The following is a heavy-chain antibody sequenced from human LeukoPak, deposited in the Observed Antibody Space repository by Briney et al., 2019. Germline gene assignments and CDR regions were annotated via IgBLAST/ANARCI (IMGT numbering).Heavy chain of an antibody. CDR1: GYSISSGYY. J-gene: IGHJ6*03. CDR2: IYHSGST. D-gene: IGHD2-15*01. Sequence: SETLSLTXTVSGYSISSGYYWGWIRQPPGKGLEWIGSIYHSGSTYYNPSLKSRVTISVDTSKNQFSLKLSSVTAADTAVYYCARTRARSPYYYYYMDVWGKGPTVTVSS. CDR3: ARTRARSPYYYYYMDV. V-gene: IGHV4-38-2*02.